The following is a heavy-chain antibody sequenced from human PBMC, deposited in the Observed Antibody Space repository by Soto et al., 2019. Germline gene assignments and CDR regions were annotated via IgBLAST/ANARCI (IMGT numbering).Heavy chain of an antibody. CDR1: GFTFSSYW. V-gene: IGHV3-74*01. J-gene: IGHJ2*01. CDR2: INSDGSST. D-gene: IGHD2-2*01. CDR3: AREDVVPAEDWYFDL. Sequence: EVQLVESGGGLVQPGGSLRLSCAASGFTFSSYWMHWVRQAPGKGLVWVSRINSDGSSTSYADSVKGRFTISRDNAKNTLDLQMNSLRAEKTAVYYCAREDVVPAEDWYFDLWGRGTLVTVSS.